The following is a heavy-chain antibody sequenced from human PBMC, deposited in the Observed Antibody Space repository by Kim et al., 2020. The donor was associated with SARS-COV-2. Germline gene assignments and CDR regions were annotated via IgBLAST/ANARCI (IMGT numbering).Heavy chain of an antibody. CDR3: ARRGYYDSSTLFDY. J-gene: IGHJ4*02. D-gene: IGHD3-22*01. V-gene: IGHV1-3*01. Sequence: SQKFQGRVTITRDTSASTAYMELSSLRSEDTAVYYCARRGYYDSSTLFDYWGQGTLVTVSS.